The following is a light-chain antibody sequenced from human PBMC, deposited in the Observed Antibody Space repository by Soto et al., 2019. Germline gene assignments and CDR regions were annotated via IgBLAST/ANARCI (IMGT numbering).Light chain of an antibody. CDR3: QAWDTGTVV. Sequence: SYELIQPPSVSVSPGQTASISCTGEKLGDKYACWYQQKPGQSPVLVIYQDSKRPSGIPERFSGSNSGNTATLTISGTQAMDEADYYCQAWDTGTVVFGGGTKLTVL. CDR1: KLGDKY. CDR2: QDS. J-gene: IGLJ2*01. V-gene: IGLV3-1*01.